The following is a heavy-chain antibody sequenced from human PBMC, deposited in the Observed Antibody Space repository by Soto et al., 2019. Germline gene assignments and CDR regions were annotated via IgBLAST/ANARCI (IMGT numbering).Heavy chain of an antibody. Sequence: GGSLRLSCAASGFTFSSDAMSWVRQAPGKGLEWVSAISGSGGSTYYADSVKGRFTISRDNSKNTLYLQMNSLRAEDTAVYYCAKVSNLYGSGLGPFAYWGQGTLVPVSS. J-gene: IGHJ4*02. CDR1: GFTFSSDA. CDR3: AKVSNLYGSGLGPFAY. CDR2: ISGSGGST. V-gene: IGHV3-23*01. D-gene: IGHD3-10*01.